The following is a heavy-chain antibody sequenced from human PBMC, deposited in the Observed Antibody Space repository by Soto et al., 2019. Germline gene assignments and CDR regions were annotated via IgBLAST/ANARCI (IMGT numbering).Heavy chain of an antibody. CDR2: ISGYNGDT. D-gene: IGHD3-10*01. J-gene: IGHJ4*02. CDR1: GYTFTNYG. V-gene: IGHV1-18*01. Sequence: QVQLVQSGAEVKKPGASVKVSCKASGYTFTNYGISWARQAPGQGLEWMGWISGYNGDTDYAQRLQGRVTMTTDTSTSTAYMELRSLRSDDTAVYYCARGGSSKVRGVPFDYWGQGTLVTVSS. CDR3: ARGGSSKVRGVPFDY.